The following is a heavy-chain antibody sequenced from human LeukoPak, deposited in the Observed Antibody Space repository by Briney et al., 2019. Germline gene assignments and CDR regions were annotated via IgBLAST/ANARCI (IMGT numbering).Heavy chain of an antibody. V-gene: IGHV4-39*07. CDR3: ARDIRYCSGGSCRQGWFDP. CDR1: GFTFSSYA. Sequence: GSLRLSCAASGFTFSSYAMSWVRQAPGKGLEWIGSIYYSGSTYYNPSLKSRVTISVDTSKNQFSLKLSSVTAADTAVYYCARDIRYCSGGSCRQGWFDPWGQGNLVTVSS. D-gene: IGHD2-15*01. J-gene: IGHJ5*02. CDR2: IYYSGST.